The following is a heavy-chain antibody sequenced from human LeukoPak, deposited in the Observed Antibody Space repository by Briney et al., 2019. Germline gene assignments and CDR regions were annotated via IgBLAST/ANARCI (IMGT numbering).Heavy chain of an antibody. Sequence: SETLSLTCTVSGGSISSYYWSWIRQPAGRGLEWIGRIYTSGSTNYNPSLKSRVTMSVDTSKNQFSLKLRSVTAADTAVYYCARDHWGIAVAGTIFGAFDIWGQGTMVTVSS. D-gene: IGHD6-19*01. V-gene: IGHV4-4*07. J-gene: IGHJ3*02. CDR1: GGSISSYY. CDR3: ARDHWGIAVAGTIFGAFDI. CDR2: IYTSGST.